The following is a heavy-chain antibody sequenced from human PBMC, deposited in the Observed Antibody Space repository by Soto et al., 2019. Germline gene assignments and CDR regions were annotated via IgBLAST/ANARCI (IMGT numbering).Heavy chain of an antibody. J-gene: IGHJ6*02. Sequence: PSETLSLTYTVSGGSISSSSYYWGWIRQPPGKGLEWIGSIYYSGSTYYNPSLKSRVTISVDTSKNQFSLKLSSVTAADTAVYYCATQYYDFWSGYLNYYYYYGMDVWGQGTTVTVSS. CDR1: GGSISSSSYY. CDR2: IYYSGST. D-gene: IGHD3-3*01. V-gene: IGHV4-39*01. CDR3: ATQYYDFWSGYLNYYYYYGMDV.